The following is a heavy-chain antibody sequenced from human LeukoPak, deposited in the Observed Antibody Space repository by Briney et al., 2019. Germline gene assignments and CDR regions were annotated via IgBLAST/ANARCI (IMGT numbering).Heavy chain of an antibody. CDR2: INPNSGGT. CDR1: GYTFTGYY. Sequence: ASVKVSCKASGYTFTGYYMHWVRQAPGQGLEWMGWINPNSGGTNYAQKFQGRVTMTRGTSISTAYMELSRLRSDDTAVYYCARTVAPQYCTGGVCYYYYYYMDVWGKGTTVTVSS. D-gene: IGHD2-8*02. J-gene: IGHJ6*03. CDR3: ARTVAPQYCTGGVCYYYYYYMDV. V-gene: IGHV1-2*02.